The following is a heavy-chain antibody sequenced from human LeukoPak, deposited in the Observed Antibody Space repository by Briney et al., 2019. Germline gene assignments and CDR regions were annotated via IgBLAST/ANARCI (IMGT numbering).Heavy chain of an antibody. J-gene: IGHJ4*02. D-gene: IGHD5-18*01. CDR1: GFTFSGYS. CDR3: ARDLYGNTAMAKGFDY. CDR2: ISSSSSYI. V-gene: IGHV3-21*01. Sequence: PGGSLRLSCAASGFTFSGYSMNWVRQAPGKGLEWVSSISSSSSYIYYADSVKGRFTISRDSAKNSLYLQMNSLRAEDTAVYYCARDLYGNTAMAKGFDYWGQGTLVTVSS.